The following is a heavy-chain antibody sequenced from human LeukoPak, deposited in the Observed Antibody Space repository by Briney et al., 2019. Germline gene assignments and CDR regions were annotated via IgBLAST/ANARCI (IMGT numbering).Heavy chain of an antibody. CDR1: RFTFSSYW. D-gene: IGHD3-10*01. CDR3: ARDRGQVGAFDI. Sequence: PGGSLRLSCAASRFTFSSYWMSWVRQAPGKGLEWVSYISSSGSTIYYADSVKGRFTISRDNAKNSLYLQMNSLRAEDTAVYYCARDRGQVGAFDIWGQGTMVTVSS. CDR2: ISSSGSTI. V-gene: IGHV3-48*04. J-gene: IGHJ3*02.